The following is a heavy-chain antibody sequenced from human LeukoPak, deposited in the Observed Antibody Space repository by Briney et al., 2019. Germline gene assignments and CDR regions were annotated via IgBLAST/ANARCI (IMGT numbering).Heavy chain of an antibody. D-gene: IGHD6-13*01. CDR3: ARAAAAAGANDY. V-gene: IGHV1-2*02. J-gene: IGHJ4*02. Sequence: WASVKVSCKASGYTFTGYYMHWVRQAPGQGLERMGWINPNSGGTNYAQKFQGRVTMTRDTSISTAYMELSRLRSDDTAVYYCARAAAAAGANDYWGQGTLVTVSS. CDR2: INPNSGGT. CDR1: GYTFTGYY.